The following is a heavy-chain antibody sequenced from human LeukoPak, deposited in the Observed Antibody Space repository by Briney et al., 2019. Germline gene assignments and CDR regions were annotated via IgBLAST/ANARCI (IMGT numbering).Heavy chain of an antibody. CDR3: PKSNGYGLVDI. Sequence: PSETLSLTCTVSGGSISSYYWSWIRQPPGKGLEWIGYIYYSGSTNYNPSLKSRVTISVDTSKNQFSLKLTSVTAADTPVHYFPKSNGYGLVDIWGQGTMVTVSS. D-gene: IGHD3-10*01. CDR1: GGSISSYY. CDR2: IYYSGST. V-gene: IGHV4-59*12. J-gene: IGHJ3*02.